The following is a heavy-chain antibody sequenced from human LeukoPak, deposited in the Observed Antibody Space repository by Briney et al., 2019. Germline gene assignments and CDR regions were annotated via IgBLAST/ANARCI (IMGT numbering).Heavy chain of an antibody. CDR3: AGSYYYDSSGYYGPDY. D-gene: IGHD3-22*01. V-gene: IGHV4-4*07. CDR2: IYTSGST. J-gene: IGHJ4*02. Sequence: SETLSLTCTVSGGSISSYYWSWIRQPAGKGLEWIGRIYTSGSTNYNPSLKSRVTISVDTSKNQFSLKLSSVTAADTAVYYCAGSYYYDSSGYYGPDYWGQGTLVTVSS. CDR1: GGSISSYY.